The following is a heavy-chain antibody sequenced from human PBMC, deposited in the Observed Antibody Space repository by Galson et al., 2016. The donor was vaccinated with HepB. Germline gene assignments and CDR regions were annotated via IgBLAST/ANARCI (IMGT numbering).Heavy chain of an antibody. J-gene: IGHJ4*01. CDR1: GYTFTTYW. Sequence: QSGAEVKKPGESLKIFCKASGYTFTTYWITWVRQVPGKGLEWVGRIDPSDYDTNYNPSFFGQVTISTDRSISTAYLQWSSLKASDSAIYYCARQGRYHFERKGCYWGPGTLVTVSS. V-gene: IGHV5-10-1*01. D-gene: IGHD3-3*02. CDR3: ARQGRYHFERKGCY. CDR2: IDPSDYDT.